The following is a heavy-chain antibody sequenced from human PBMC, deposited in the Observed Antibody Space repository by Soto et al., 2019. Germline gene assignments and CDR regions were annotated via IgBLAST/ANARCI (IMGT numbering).Heavy chain of an antibody. J-gene: IGHJ5*02. D-gene: IGHD4-17*01. CDR2: ISGSGSTI. CDR3: ARYICGDYGGVCRFDP. CDR1: GFTFSDYY. V-gene: IGHV3-11*01. Sequence: QVQLVESGGGLVKPGGSLRLSCAASGFTFSDYYMSWIRQAPGKGLEWVSYISGSGSTIYYADSVMGRFTISRDNAKNSLYQQMNSLRAEGTAVYYCARYICGDYGGVCRFDPWGQGTLVTVSS.